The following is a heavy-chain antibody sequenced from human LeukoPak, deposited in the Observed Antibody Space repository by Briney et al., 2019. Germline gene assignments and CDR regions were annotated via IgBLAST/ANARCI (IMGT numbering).Heavy chain of an antibody. Sequence: PSETLSLTCTVSGGSISGGSYYWSWSRQPAGKGLECIGRIYTSGSTNYNPSLKSRVTISVDTSKNQFSLKLSSVTAADTAVYYCARDRLGATFGFDYWGHGALVTVSS. CDR1: GGSISGGSYY. D-gene: IGHD1-26*01. CDR2: IYTSGST. V-gene: IGHV4-61*02. CDR3: ARDRLGATFGFDY. J-gene: IGHJ4*01.